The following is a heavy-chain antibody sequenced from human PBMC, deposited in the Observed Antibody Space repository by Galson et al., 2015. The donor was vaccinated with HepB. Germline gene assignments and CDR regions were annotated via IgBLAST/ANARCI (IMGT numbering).Heavy chain of an antibody. V-gene: IGHV1-18*04. Sequence: QSGAEVKKPGASVKVSCKTSGYSFTSYGISWVRQAPGQGLEWMGWISAYNGDTNYTQKLQGRVTMTTDTSTSTAYMELRGLRSDDTAVYYCARVKWGSGLFQHWGQGTLVTVSS. J-gene: IGHJ1*01. CDR2: ISAYNGDT. CDR3: ARVKWGSGLFQH. CDR1: GYSFTSYG. D-gene: IGHD3-16*01.